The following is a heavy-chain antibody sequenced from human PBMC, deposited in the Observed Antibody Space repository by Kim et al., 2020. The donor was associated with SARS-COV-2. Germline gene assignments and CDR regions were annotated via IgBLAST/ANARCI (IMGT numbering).Heavy chain of an antibody. CDR3: ARDGITMVRGFYDAFDM. V-gene: IGHV3-21*04. J-gene: IGHJ3*02. D-gene: IGHD3-10*01. CDR1: GFTFSSHN. CDR2: ITTDSGYT. Sequence: GGSLRLSCAASGFTFSSHNMNWVRQAPGKGLEWVSSITTDSGYTYYADSVKGRFTISRDNTKNSLYLQMNSLRAEDTAVYYCARDGITMVRGFYDAFDMWGQGTLVTVSS.